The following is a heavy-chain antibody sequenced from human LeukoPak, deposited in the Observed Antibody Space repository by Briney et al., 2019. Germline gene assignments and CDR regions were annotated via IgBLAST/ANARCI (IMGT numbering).Heavy chain of an antibody. CDR2: INPNSGGT. Sequence: ASVNVSCKASAYTFTSYYMHWVRQPPGQGLEWMGWINPNSGGTNYAQRFQGRVTMTRDTSSSTAYMELSRLRSDDTAVYYCARASSISSGWFPSQLYYFDYWGQGTLVTVSS. CDR3: ARASSISSGWFPSQLYYFDY. D-gene: IGHD6-19*01. V-gene: IGHV1-2*02. J-gene: IGHJ4*02. CDR1: AYTFTSYY.